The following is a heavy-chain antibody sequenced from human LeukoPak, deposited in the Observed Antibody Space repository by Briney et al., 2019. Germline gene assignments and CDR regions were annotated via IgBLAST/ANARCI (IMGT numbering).Heavy chain of an antibody. J-gene: IGHJ4*02. CDR1: GGSISSSSYY. D-gene: IGHD6-6*01. CDR2: IFYSGHT. V-gene: IGHV4-39*01. Sequence: SETLSLTCTVSGGSISSSSYYWGWIRQPPGKGLEWIGSIFYSGHTYYNPSFKSRVTMSVDTSKNQFSLKLSSVTAADTAVYYCARHGWSSSKYYFDYWGQGTLVTVSS. CDR3: ARHGWSSSKYYFDY.